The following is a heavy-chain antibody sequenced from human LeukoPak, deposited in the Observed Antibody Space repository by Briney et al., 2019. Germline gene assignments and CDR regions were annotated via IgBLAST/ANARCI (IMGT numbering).Heavy chain of an antibody. D-gene: IGHD6-13*01. V-gene: IGHV1-8*01. CDR1: GYTFTSYD. CDR3: AMLGYSSSWQPYYYYYGMDV. Sequence: RASVKVSCKASGYTFTSYDINWVRQATGQGLEWMGWMNPNSGNTGYAQKFQGRVTMTRNTSISTAYMELSSLRSEDTAVYYCAMLGYSSSWQPYYYYYGMDVWGQGTTVTVSS. J-gene: IGHJ6*02. CDR2: MNPNSGNT.